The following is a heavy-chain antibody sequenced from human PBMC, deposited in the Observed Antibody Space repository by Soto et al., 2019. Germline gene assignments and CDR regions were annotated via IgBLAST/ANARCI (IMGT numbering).Heavy chain of an antibody. D-gene: IGHD2-2*01. CDR3: AREFYCSSTSCPGDDAFDI. CDR1: GFTFSSYA. J-gene: IGHJ3*02. Sequence: GGSLRLSCAASGFTFSSYAMHWVRQAPGKGLEYVSAISSNGGSTYYANSVKGRFTISRDNSKNTLYLQMGSLRAEDMAVYYCAREFYCSSTSCPGDDAFDIWGQGTMVTVSS. V-gene: IGHV3-64*01. CDR2: ISSNGGST.